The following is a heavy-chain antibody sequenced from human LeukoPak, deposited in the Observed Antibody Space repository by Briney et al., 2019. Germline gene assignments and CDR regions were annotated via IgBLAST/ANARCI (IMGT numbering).Heavy chain of an antibody. CDR1: GGSISSYY. Sequence: SETLSLTCTVSGGSISSYYWSWIRQPPGKGLEWIGYIYTSGSTNYNPSLKSRVTISVDTSKNQFSLKLSAVTAADTAVYYCARTHWGLPIDIWGQGTMVTVSS. J-gene: IGHJ3*02. CDR2: IYTSGST. V-gene: IGHV4-4*09. CDR3: ARTHWGLPIDI. D-gene: IGHD7-27*01.